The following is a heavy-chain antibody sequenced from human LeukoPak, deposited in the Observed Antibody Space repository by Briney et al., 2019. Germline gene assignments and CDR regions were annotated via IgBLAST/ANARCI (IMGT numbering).Heavy chain of an antibody. V-gene: IGHV5-51*01. D-gene: IGHD4-23*01. CDR2: IYPGDSDT. J-gene: IGHJ5*02. CDR3: ARQGHGGNWFDA. Sequence: PGEPLKISCNVSGYSVNTNCTAYLRQIPRKALDSTVFIYPGDSDTRYSPSFQGQVTISADKSISTAYLQWSSLKASDTAMYYCARQGHGGNWFDAWGQGTLVTVSS. CDR1: GYSVNTNC.